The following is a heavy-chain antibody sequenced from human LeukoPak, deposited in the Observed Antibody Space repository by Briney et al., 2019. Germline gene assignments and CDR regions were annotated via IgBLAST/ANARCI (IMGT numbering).Heavy chain of an antibody. V-gene: IGHV4-39*01. CDR1: GGSISSSIYY. D-gene: IGHD3-22*01. CDR2: IYYSGST. CDR3: ARQNPYYSDTTGPY. Sequence: SETLSLTCTVSGGSISSSIYYWGWIRQPPGRGLEWIGSIYYSGSTYYTPSLKSRVTISVDTSKNQFSLNLSSVTAADTAVYYCARQNPYYSDTTGPYWGQGTLVTVSS. J-gene: IGHJ4*02.